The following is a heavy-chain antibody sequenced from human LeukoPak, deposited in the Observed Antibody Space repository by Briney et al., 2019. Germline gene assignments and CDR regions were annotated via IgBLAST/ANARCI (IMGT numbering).Heavy chain of an antibody. J-gene: IGHJ6*04. D-gene: IGHD4-17*01. CDR1: GFTFSSYG. Sequence: GRSLRLSCAASGFTFSSYGMHWVRQAPGKGLEWVAVISYDGSNKYYADPVKGRFTISRDNSKNTLYLQMNSLRAEDTAVYYCAKEATVTEGREKYYYGMDVWGKGTTVTVSS. CDR2: ISYDGSNK. V-gene: IGHV3-30*18. CDR3: AKEATVTEGREKYYYGMDV.